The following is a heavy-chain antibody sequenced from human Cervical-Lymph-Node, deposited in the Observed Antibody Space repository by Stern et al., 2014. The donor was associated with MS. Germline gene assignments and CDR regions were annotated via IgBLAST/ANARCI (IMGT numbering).Heavy chain of an antibody. CDR3: AREATRIIVGIDY. D-gene: IGHD2/OR15-2a*01. CDR2: LNPNSDDP. V-gene: IGHV1-2*06. Sequence: EQLVESGAKMKKPGASVKVSCKASGYDFTGFFIHWVRQVPGQGLEWMGRLNPNSDDPTYAQNFQDRVTLTRDTSISTAYLELSRLTSADTAVYYCAREATRIIVGIDYWGQGTQVTVSS. J-gene: IGHJ4*02. CDR1: GYDFTGFF.